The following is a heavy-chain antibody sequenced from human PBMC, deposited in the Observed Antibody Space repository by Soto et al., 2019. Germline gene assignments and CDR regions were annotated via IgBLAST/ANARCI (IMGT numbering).Heavy chain of an antibody. D-gene: IGHD5-12*01. J-gene: IGHJ4*02. CDR1: GGSISSYY. Sequence: PSETLSLTCTVSGGSISSYYWSWIRQPPGKGLEWIGYIYYSGSTDYNASLKSRVTISVDTSKNQFSLKLSSVTAADTAVYYCARHKLLPTITLDYWGQGALVTVSS. CDR3: ARHKLLPTITLDY. CDR2: IYYSGST. V-gene: IGHV4-59*08.